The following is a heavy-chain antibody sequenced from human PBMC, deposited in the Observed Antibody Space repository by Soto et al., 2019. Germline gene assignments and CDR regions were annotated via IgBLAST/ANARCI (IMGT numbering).Heavy chain of an antibody. CDR3: TKLAVRLGVQIGAFEI. V-gene: IGHV3-15*07. CDR1: GFTFTNAW. Sequence: EVQLVESGGGLAKPGGSLRLSCAASGFTFTNAWMNWIRQTPGKGLEWVGRIKSKIDGGTRDYAAPVKGRFTISRDDSNNTMYMQMDSLKTEDTAVYYCTKLAVRLGVQIGAFEIWGQGTTVMVSS. CDR2: IKSKIDGGTR. D-gene: IGHD3-16*01. J-gene: IGHJ3*02.